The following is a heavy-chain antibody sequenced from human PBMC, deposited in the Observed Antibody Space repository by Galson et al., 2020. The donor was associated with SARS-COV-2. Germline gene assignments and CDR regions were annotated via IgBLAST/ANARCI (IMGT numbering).Heavy chain of an antibody. CDR3: ARGVNYDFWSGSRGPEWFDP. CDR2: IYYSGST. D-gene: IGHD3-3*01. Sequence: SQTLSLTCTVSGGSISSGGYYWSWIRQHPGKGLEWIGYIYYSGSTYYNPSLKSRVTISVDTSKNQFSLKLSSVTAADTAVYYCARGVNYDFWSGSRGPEWFDPWGQGTLVTVSS. CDR1: GGSISSGGYY. V-gene: IGHV4-31*03. J-gene: IGHJ5*02.